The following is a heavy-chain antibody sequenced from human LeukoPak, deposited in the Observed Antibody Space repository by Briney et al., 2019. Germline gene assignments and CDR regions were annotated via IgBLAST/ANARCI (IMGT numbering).Heavy chain of an antibody. CDR3: ARRKIAPGGTMTTYYHYYMDV. J-gene: IGHJ6*03. Sequence: PSETLSLTCTVSGDSINSAIWWTWVRQAPERGLEWIGEISHSGNSDYNPSLKSRVTISTDKSKNQFSLELTSVTAADTAVYYCARRKIAPGGTMTTYYHYYMDVWGTGTTVTVSS. CDR2: ISHSGNS. D-gene: IGHD6-13*01. CDR1: GDSINSAIW. V-gene: IGHV4-4*02.